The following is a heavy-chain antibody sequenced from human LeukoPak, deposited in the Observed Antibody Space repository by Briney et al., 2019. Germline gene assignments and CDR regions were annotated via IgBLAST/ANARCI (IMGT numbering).Heavy chain of an antibody. V-gene: IGHV3-43*01. CDR1: GFTFDDYT. D-gene: IGHD6-13*01. Sequence: PGGSLRLSCAASGFTFDDYTMHWVRQAPGKGLEWVSLISWDGGSTYYADSVKGRFTISRDNSKNSLHLQMNSLRTEDTALYYCAKDIAAAGTEYFQHWGQGTLVTVSS. J-gene: IGHJ1*01. CDR2: ISWDGGST. CDR3: AKDIAAAGTEYFQH.